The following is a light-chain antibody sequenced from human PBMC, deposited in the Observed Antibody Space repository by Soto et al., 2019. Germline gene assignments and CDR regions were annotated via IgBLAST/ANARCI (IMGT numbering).Light chain of an antibody. CDR1: QSISSY. CDR2: HAS. V-gene: IGKV1-5*01. J-gene: IGKJ1*01. CDR3: QQYDVYWT. Sequence: DIQMTQSQSSLSASVGDRVTITCRASQSISSYLNWYQQKPGTAPKLLIYHASTLESGVPSRFSGSGSGTEFTLTISSLQPDDFATYYCQQYDVYWTFGQGTKVDIK.